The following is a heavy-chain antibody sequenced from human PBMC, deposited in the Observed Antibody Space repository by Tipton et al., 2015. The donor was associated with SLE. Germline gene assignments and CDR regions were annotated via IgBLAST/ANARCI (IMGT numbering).Heavy chain of an antibody. J-gene: IGHJ4*02. D-gene: IGHD3-3*01. CDR2: IYSGGST. V-gene: IGHV3-66*02. CDR1: GFTVSSNY. CDR3: AKDQYDFWSGYYPLDY. Sequence: SLRLSCAASGFTVSSNYMSWVRQAPGKGLEWVSVIYSGGSTYYADPVKGRFTISRDNSKNTLYLQMNSLRAEDTAVYYCAKDQYDFWSGYYPLDYWGQGTLVTVSS.